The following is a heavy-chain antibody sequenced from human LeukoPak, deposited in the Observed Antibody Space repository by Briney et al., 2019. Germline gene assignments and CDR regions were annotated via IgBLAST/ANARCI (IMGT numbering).Heavy chain of an antibody. CDR1: GGTFSSYA. J-gene: IGHJ6*03. CDR3: ASGYSSYMDV. V-gene: IGHV1-69*05. Sequence: GSSVKVSCKASGGTFSSYAISWVRQAPGQGREWMGGIIPIFGTANHAQKFQGRVTITTDESTSTAYMELSSLRSEDTAVYYCASGYSSYMDVWGKGTTVTVSS. CDR2: IIPIFGTA. D-gene: IGHD5-18*01.